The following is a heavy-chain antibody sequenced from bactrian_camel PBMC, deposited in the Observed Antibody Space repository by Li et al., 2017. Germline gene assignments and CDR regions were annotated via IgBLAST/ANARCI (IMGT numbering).Heavy chain of an antibody. D-gene: IGHD2*01. J-gene: IGHJ4*01. CDR2: IHMDGST. CDR3: AADEGLWTGDGGCSDYIH. Sequence: VQLVESGGGAVQAGDSMKLSCTVSGFTFDRFDMAWFRQAPGNECELLSIIHMDGSTWYAASVKGQFTISKDNGKKTLYLEMTRLQPEDTAMYFCAADEGLWTGDGGCSDYIHWGQGTQVT. CDR1: GFTFDRFD. V-gene: IGHV3S55*01.